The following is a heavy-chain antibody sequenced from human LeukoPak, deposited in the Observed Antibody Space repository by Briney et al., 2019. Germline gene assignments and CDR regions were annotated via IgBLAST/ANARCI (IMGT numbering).Heavy chain of an antibody. J-gene: IGHJ6*02. D-gene: IGHD3-16*01. CDR3: ARGGGLDV. V-gene: IGHV3-7*03. Sequence: GGSLRLSCAASGFTFSSCWMNWARQAPGKGLEWVASISHNGNVNYYVDSVKGRFTISRDNAKNSLYLQMSNLRAEDTAVYFCARGGGLDVWGQGATVTVSS. CDR2: ISHNGNVN. CDR1: GFTFSSCW.